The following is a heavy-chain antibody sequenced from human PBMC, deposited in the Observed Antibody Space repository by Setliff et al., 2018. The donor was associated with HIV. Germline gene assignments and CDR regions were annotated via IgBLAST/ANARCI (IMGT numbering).Heavy chain of an antibody. J-gene: IGHJ4*02. Sequence: GGSLRLSCAASGFTFSNYAMTWVRQAPGKGLEWVSTIINSGGTTHYADSVNGRFTISRDNSENTLYLQMNGLRSEDTAVYYCARVTSDSSGYYWGYYFDYWGQGTRVTVS. D-gene: IGHD3-22*01. V-gene: IGHV3-23*01. CDR1: GFTFSNYA. CDR3: ARVTSDSSGYYWGYYFDY. CDR2: IINSGGTT.